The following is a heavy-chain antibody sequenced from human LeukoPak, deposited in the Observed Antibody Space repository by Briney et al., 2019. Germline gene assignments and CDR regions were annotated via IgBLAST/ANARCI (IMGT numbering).Heavy chain of an antibody. V-gene: IGHV4-59*12. CDR1: GGSISSYY. CDR3: ARDRNAFDI. Sequence: SETLSLTCTVSGGSISSYYWSWIRHPPAKGLEWIGYIYYSGSTNYNPSLKSRVTISVDTSKNQFSLKLSSVTAADTAVYYCARDRNAFDIWGQGTMVTVSS. CDR2: IYYSGST. J-gene: IGHJ3*02.